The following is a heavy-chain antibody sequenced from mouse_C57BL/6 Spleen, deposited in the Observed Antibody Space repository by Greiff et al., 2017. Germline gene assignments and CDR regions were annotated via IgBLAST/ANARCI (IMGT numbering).Heavy chain of an antibody. V-gene: IGHV3-6*01. CDR2: ISYDGSN. CDR1: GYSITSGYY. Sequence: VQLQQSGPGLVKPSQSLSLTCSVTGYSITSGYYWNWIRQFPGNKLEWMGYISYDGSNNYNPSLKNRISITRDTSKNQFFLKLNSVTTEDTATYYCAREGDGNYGYFDVWGTGTTVTVSS. CDR3: AREGDGNYGYFDV. D-gene: IGHD2-1*01. J-gene: IGHJ1*03.